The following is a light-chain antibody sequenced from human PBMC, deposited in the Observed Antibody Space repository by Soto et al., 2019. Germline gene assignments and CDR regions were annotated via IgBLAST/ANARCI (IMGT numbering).Light chain of an antibody. V-gene: IGKV1-5*03. CDR1: QSVGSN. Sequence: DIQMTQSPSTLSASVGDRVTISCRASQSVGSNLAWYQQKPGKVPKLLIFQASTLEPGVPSRFSGSGSGTEFMLSISSLQPDDFAPYYCQHYDVYPYAFGQGTKVEIK. J-gene: IGKJ2*01. CDR3: QHYDVYPYA. CDR2: QAS.